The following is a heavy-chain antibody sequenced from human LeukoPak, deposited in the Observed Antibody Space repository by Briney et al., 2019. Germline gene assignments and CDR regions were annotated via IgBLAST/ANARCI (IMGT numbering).Heavy chain of an antibody. CDR2: ISGSGGST. D-gene: IGHD3-22*01. J-gene: IGHJ4*02. V-gene: IGHV3-23*01. Sequence: GGSLRLSCAASGFTFSSYAMSWVRQAPGKGLEWVSAISGSGGSTYYADSVKGRFTISRDNSKNTLYLQVNSLRPDDTAVYYCAKEGGYSHSTFDYWGQGTLVTVSS. CDR3: AKEGGYSHSTFDY. CDR1: GFTFSSYA.